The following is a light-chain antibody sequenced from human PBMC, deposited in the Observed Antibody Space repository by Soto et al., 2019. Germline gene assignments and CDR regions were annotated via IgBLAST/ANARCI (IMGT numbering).Light chain of an antibody. CDR2: GAS. CDR3: QQYGSSPTT. J-gene: IGKJ1*01. V-gene: IGKV3-20*01. Sequence: EIVLTQSPGTLSLSPGERATLSCRASQSVSSSYLAWYQQKPGQAPRLLIYGASTRATGFPDRFSGSGSGTDFTLTISRLEPEDFAVYYCQQYGSSPTTFGHGTKVDI. CDR1: QSVSSSY.